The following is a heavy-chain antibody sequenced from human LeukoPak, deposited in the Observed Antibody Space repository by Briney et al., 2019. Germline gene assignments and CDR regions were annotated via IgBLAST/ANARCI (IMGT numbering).Heavy chain of an antibody. CDR3: ARDSEGVTGTTSWFDP. CDR1: GSTFSNYG. V-gene: IGHV3-23*01. CDR2: FSAGGST. D-gene: IGHD1-7*01. J-gene: IGHJ5*02. Sequence: PGGSLRLSCAASGSTFSNYGMNWARQAPGKGLEWVSAFSAGGSTYYADSVKGRFTVSRDNAKNSLYLQMNSLRAEDTAVYYCARDSEGVTGTTSWFDPWGQGTLVTVSS.